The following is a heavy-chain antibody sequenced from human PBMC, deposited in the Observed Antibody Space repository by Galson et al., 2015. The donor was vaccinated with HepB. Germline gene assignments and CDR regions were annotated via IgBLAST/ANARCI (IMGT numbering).Heavy chain of an antibody. D-gene: IGHD2-2*01. CDR1: GFTFSSYA. CDR3: ARGPQRYCSSTSCYGDLDY. CDR2: ISYDGSNK. V-gene: IGHV3-30-3*01. Sequence: SLRLSCAASGFTFSSYAMHWVRQAPGKGLEWVAVISYDGSNKYYADSVKGRFTISRDNSRNTLYLQMNSLRAEDTAVYYCARGPQRYCSSTSCYGDLDYWGQGTLVTVSS. J-gene: IGHJ4*02.